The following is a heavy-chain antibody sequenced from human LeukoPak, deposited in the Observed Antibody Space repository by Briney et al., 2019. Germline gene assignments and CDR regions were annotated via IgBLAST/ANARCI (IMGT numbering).Heavy chain of an antibody. CDR2: IIPIFGTA. J-gene: IGHJ4*02. V-gene: IGHV1-69*01. D-gene: IGHD3-3*01. CDR1: GGTFSSYA. Sequence: SVKVSCKASGGTFSSYAISWVRQAPGQGLEWMGGIIPIFGTANYAQKFQGRVAITADESTSTAYMELSSLRSEDTAVYYCARGTWSGYYTPFDYWGQGTLVTVSS. CDR3: ARGTWSGYYTPFDY.